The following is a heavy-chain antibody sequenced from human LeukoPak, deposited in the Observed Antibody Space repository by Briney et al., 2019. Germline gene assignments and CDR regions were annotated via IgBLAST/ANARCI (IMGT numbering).Heavy chain of an antibody. CDR2: IYYSGST. Sequence: SETLSLTCTVSGGSISSSSYYWGWIRQPPGKGLEWIGSIYYSGSTYYNPSLKSRVTISVDTSKNQFSLKLSSVTAADTAVYYCARDGGDYAGGLIDYWGQGTLVTVSS. CDR3: ARDGGDYAGGLIDY. J-gene: IGHJ4*02. D-gene: IGHD4-17*01. CDR1: GGSISSSSYY. V-gene: IGHV4-39*07.